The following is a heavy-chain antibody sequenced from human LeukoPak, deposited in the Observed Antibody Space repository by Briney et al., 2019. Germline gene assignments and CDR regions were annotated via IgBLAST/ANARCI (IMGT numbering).Heavy chain of an antibody. Sequence: GGSLRLSCAASGFTFSTYGIHWVRQAPGKGLEWVAVIWPDGSNKYYADSVKGRFTISRDNSKNTLYLQMNSLRAEDTAVYYCAKDTSSGSYFVVDYWGQGTLVTVSS. CDR2: IWPDGSNK. D-gene: IGHD1-26*01. CDR3: AKDTSSGSYFVVDY. CDR1: GFTFSTYG. V-gene: IGHV3-33*06. J-gene: IGHJ4*02.